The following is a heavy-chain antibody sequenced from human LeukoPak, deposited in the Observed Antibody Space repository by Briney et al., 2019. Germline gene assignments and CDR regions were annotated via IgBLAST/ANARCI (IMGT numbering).Heavy chain of an antibody. J-gene: IGHJ3*02. CDR1: GFTFSTYP. Sequence: GGSLRLSCAASGFTFSTYPMSWVRQAPGKGLEWVSAIGSGGTTYYSDSVKGRFIISRDNSKNTLYLQMNGLSAEDTAVYYCAIRGSPNAFDMWGQGTMVTVSS. D-gene: IGHD1-26*01. V-gene: IGHV3-23*01. CDR3: AIRGSPNAFDM. CDR2: IGSGGTT.